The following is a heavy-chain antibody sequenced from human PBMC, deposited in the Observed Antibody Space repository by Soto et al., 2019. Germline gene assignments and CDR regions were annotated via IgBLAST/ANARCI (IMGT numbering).Heavy chain of an antibody. CDR1: GGSISSDAHY. D-gene: IGHD4-17*01. V-gene: IGHV4-30-4*01. Sequence: QVQLQESGPGLVKPSQTLSLTCTVSGGSISSDAHYWSWFRQPPGKGLEWIGYIFSSGSTYYNPSLKSHVSISVDTSKNHFSLKLSSVTAAVTAVYFCARGPTVTTDYWGQAALVTVSS. J-gene: IGHJ4*02. CDR2: IFSSGST. CDR3: ARGPTVTTDY.